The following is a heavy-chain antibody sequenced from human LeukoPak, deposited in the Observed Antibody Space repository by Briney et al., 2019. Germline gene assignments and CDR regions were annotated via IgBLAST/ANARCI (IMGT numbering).Heavy chain of an antibody. D-gene: IGHD5-12*01. CDR1: GFTFSSYG. CDR2: IRYDGSNK. CDR3: AKGGGYEAQYYYYYLDV. J-gene: IGHJ6*03. V-gene: IGHV3-30*02. Sequence: PGGSLRLSCAAPGFTFSSYGMDWVRQAPGKGLEWVAFIRYDGSNKYYADSVKGRFTVSRDNSKNTLYLQMKSLRAEDTAVYYCAKGGGYEAQYYYYYLDVWGKGTTVTISS.